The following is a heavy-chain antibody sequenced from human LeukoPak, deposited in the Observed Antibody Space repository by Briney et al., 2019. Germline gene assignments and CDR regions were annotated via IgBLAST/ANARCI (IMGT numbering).Heavy chain of an antibody. CDR2: IRYDGSNK. J-gene: IGHJ4*02. CDR1: GFTFSSYG. CDR3: AKDDDRLGYFDY. Sequence: QPGGSLRLSCAASGFTFSSYGVHWVRQAPGKGLEWVAFIRYDGSNKYYADSVKGRFTISRDNSKNTLYLQMNSLRAEDTAVYYCAKDDDRLGYFDYWGQGNLVTVSS. V-gene: IGHV3-30*02. D-gene: IGHD5-12*01.